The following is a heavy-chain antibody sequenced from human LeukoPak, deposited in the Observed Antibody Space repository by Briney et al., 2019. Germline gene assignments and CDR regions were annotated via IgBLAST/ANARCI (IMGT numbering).Heavy chain of an antibody. D-gene: IGHD3-3*01. CDR1: GYTFTSYD. CDR2: MNPNSGNT. CDR3: ASSPSIPEWTPLDYYDYYMDV. V-gene: IGHV1-8*01. J-gene: IGHJ6*03. Sequence: ASVKVSCKASGYTFTSYDINWLRQATGQGLEWMGWMNPNSGNTGYAQKFQGRVNMTRNTSISTAYMELSSLRSEDTAVYYCASSPSIPEWTPLDYYDYYMDVWGKGTTVTVSS.